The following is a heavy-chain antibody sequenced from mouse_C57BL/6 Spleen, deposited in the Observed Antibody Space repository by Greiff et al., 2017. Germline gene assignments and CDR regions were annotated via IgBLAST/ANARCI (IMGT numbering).Heavy chain of an antibody. CDR1: GYAFSSSW. D-gene: IGHD1-1*01. J-gene: IGHJ4*01. CDR2: IYPGDGDT. CDR3: ARVGYYGSSHAIDY. V-gene: IGHV1-82*01. Sequence: QVQLQQSGPALVKPGASVTISCKASGYAFSSSWMHWVKQRPGKGLAWIVRIYPGDGDTNYNGQFKGKSTLTADKSSSTAYMQFSSLTSEDSAVYFCARVGYYGSSHAIDYWGQGTSVTVSS.